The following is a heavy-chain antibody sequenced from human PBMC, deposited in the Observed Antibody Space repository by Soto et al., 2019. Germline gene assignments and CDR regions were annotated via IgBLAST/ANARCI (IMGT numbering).Heavy chain of an antibody. D-gene: IGHD1-20*01. CDR1: GGTFSSYA. V-gene: IGHV1-69*13. CDR2: IIPIFGTA. Sequence: SVKATCQASGGTFSSYAISWVRQAPGQGLEWMGGIIPIFGTANYAQKFQGRVTITADESTSTAYMELSSLRSEDTAVYYCARGGTVTGTIFDYWGQGTLVTV. CDR3: ARGGTVTGTIFDY. J-gene: IGHJ4*02.